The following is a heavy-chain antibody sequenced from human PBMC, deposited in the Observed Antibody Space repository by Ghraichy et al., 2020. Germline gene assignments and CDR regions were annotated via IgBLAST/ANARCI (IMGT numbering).Heavy chain of an antibody. D-gene: IGHD6-19*01. Sequence: GESLNISCKGSGYSFTSYWIGWVRQMPGKGLEWMGIIYPGDSDTRYSPSFQGQVTISADKSISTAYLQWSSLKASDTAMYYCARRRLDSSGWFRGPDAFDIWGQGTMVTVSS. V-gene: IGHV5-51*01. CDR3: ARRRLDSSGWFRGPDAFDI. CDR1: GYSFTSYW. CDR2: IYPGDSDT. J-gene: IGHJ3*02.